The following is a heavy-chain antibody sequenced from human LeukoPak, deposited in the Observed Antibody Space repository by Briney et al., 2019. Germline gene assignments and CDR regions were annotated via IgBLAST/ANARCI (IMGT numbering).Heavy chain of an antibody. D-gene: IGHD2-15*01. CDR1: GYTFTGYY. CDR3: ARDAPPKGGIVVVVAATPDVSWFDP. Sequence: ASVKVSCKASGYTFTGYYMHWVRQAPGQGLEWMGIINPSGGSTSYAQKFQGRVTMTRDTSTSTVYMELSSLRSEDTAVYYCARDAPPKGGIVVVVAATPDVSWFDPWGQGTLVTVSS. V-gene: IGHV1-46*01. CDR2: INPSGGST. J-gene: IGHJ5*02.